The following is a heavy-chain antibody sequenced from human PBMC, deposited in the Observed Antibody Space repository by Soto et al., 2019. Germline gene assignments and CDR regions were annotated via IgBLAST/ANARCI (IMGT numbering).Heavy chain of an antibody. CDR3: ARDRGIEAAGNSKCFDP. D-gene: IGHD6-13*01. CDR1: GGTFSSYA. J-gene: IGHJ5*02. CDR2: IIPIFGTA. Sequence: QVQLVQSGAEVKKPGSSVKVSCKASGGTFSSYAISWVRQAPGQGLEWMGGIIPIFGTANYAQKFQGRVTITADECTSTAYMELSSVRCEDTAVYCCARDRGIEAAGNSKCFDPWGQGTLVTVSS. V-gene: IGHV1-69*01.